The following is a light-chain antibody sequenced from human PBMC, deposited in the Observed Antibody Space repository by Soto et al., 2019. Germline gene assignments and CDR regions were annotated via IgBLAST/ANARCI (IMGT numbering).Light chain of an antibody. CDR2: GNS. Sequence: QYVLTQPPSVSGAPGQRVTISCTGSSSNIGAGYDVHWYQQLPGTAPKLLIYGNSNRPSGVPDRFSGSKSGTSASLAITGLQAEDEAAYYGQSYDSSLSGWVFGGGTKVTVL. J-gene: IGLJ3*02. CDR1: SSNIGAGYD. V-gene: IGLV1-40*01. CDR3: QSYDSSLSGWV.